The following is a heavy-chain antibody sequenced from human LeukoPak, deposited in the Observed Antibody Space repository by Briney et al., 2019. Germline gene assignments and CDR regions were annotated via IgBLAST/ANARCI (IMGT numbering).Heavy chain of an antibody. CDR2: INPNSGGT. D-gene: IGHD2-15*01. V-gene: IGHV1-2*02. CDR3: ARGSLSAVVRPLDY. Sequence: ASVKVSCKASGYTFTGYYMHWVRQAPGQGLEWMGWINPNSGGTNYAQKFQGRVTMTRDTSISTAYMELSRLRSDDAAVYYCARGSLSAVVRPLDYWGQGTLVAVSS. CDR1: GYTFTGYY. J-gene: IGHJ4*02.